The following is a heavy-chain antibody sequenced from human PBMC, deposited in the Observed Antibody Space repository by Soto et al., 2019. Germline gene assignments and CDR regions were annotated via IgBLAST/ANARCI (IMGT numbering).Heavy chain of an antibody. CDR1: GGSISSYY. J-gene: IGHJ4*02. D-gene: IGHD4-17*01. V-gene: IGHV4-59*01. CDR3: ARGGTSVTTAYDY. Sequence: SETLSLTCTVSGGSISSYYWSWIRQPPGKRLEWIGCMHYSGSTTYNISLKSRVTMSVDTSKNHFSLSLTSVTAADMAVYYCARGGTSVTTAYDYWGQGTLVTVSS. CDR2: MHYSGST.